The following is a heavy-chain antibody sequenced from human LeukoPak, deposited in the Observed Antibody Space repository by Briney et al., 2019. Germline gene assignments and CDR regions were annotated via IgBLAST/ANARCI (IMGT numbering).Heavy chain of an antibody. CDR2: IYHSGST. CDR3: ARGQLFDY. V-gene: IGHV4-38-2*01. Sequence: SETLSLTCAVSGYSISSGYYWGCIPQPPGKGLEWIGSIYHSGSTYYNPSLKSRVTISVDTSKNHFSLKLSSVTAADTAVYYCARGQLFDYWGQGTLVTVSS. D-gene: IGHD3-10*01. J-gene: IGHJ4*02. CDR1: GYSISSGYY.